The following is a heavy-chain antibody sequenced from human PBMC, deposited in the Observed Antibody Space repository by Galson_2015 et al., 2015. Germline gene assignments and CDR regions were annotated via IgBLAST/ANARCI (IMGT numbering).Heavy chain of an antibody. Sequence: SLRLSCAASGFTFSNYWVHWVRQAPGKGLEWLSRINGDGSSTSYADSVKGRFTISRDNAKNTLSLQMNGLRAGDTAVYYCARVRQTDGLLDYWGQGTLVTVSS. CDR2: INGDGSST. D-gene: IGHD2-15*01. V-gene: IGHV3-74*01. CDR3: ARVRQTDGLLDY. CDR1: GFTFSNYW. J-gene: IGHJ4*02.